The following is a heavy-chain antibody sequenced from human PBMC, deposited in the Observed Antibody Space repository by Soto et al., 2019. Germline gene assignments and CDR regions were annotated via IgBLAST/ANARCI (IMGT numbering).Heavy chain of an antibody. D-gene: IGHD1-1*01. Sequence: QVQLQESGPGLVKPSGTLSLTCVVSSGSISTSHWWSWVRQPPGKGLEWIGEIYHNGNTNYNPSPSSRFTISLDKSKNQFSLKLNSVAAADTAVYYCARVEQVGRGYFYYYMDVWGKGTSVTVSS. V-gene: IGHV4-4*02. CDR3: ARVEQVGRGYFYYYMDV. CDR1: SGSISTSHW. CDR2: IYHNGNT. J-gene: IGHJ6*03.